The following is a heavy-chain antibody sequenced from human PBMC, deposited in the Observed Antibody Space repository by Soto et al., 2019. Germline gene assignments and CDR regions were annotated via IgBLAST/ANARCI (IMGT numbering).Heavy chain of an antibody. Sequence: QVQLQESGPGLVEPSGTLSLTCAVSLVSISSGNWWSWCRQPPGRRLEYIGEISHSGTTNYNPSLESRVTISLDASKNPFSPRLTSVTAGDTAVYYCATKNVPTPGDYWGQGTLVIVSS. CDR3: ATKNVPTPGDY. CDR1: LVSISSGNW. V-gene: IGHV4-4*02. CDR2: ISHSGTT. J-gene: IGHJ4*02.